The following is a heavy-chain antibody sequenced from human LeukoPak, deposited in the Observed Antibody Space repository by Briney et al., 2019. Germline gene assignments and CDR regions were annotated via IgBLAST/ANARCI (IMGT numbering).Heavy chain of an antibody. CDR1: GGSISTSNYY. Sequence: PSETLSLTCTVSGGSISTSNYYWGWIRQPPGKGLEWIGEINHSGSTSYKPSLKSRVSISIDTSKNQFSLKLTSVTAADTAVYYCARGPRITMVGGVIRKLQFDYWGQGTLVTVSS. CDR2: INHSGST. J-gene: IGHJ4*02. D-gene: IGHD3-10*01. V-gene: IGHV4-39*07. CDR3: ARGPRITMVGGVIRKLQFDY.